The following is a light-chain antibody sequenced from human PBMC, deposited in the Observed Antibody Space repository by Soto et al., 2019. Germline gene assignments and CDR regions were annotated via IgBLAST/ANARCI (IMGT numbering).Light chain of an antibody. Sequence: EIVLTQSPGTLSLSPGERATLSCRASQSGSSSYLAWYHQKPGQAPRLLIYSASSRATGIPDRFSGSGSGTDFTLTISRLEPEDFAVYYCQQYGSSPLTFGGGNKVEIK. V-gene: IGKV3-20*01. CDR2: SAS. CDR1: QSGSSSY. J-gene: IGKJ4*01. CDR3: QQYGSSPLT.